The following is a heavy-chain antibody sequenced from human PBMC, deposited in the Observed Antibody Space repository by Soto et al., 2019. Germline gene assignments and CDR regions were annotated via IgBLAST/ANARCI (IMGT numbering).Heavy chain of an antibody. CDR3: AREGSSSWPDAFDI. CDR1: GGSISSYY. D-gene: IGHD6-13*01. CDR2: IYYSGST. Sequence: QVQLQESGPGLVKPSETLSLTCTVSGGSISSYYWSCIRQPPGKGLEWIGYIYYSGSTNYNPSLKSRVTISVDTSKNQFSLKLSSVTAADTAVYYCAREGSSSWPDAFDIWGQGTMVTVSS. J-gene: IGHJ3*02. V-gene: IGHV4-59*01.